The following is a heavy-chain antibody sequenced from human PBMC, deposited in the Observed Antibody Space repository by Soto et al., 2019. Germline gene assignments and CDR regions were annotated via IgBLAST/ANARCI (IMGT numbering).Heavy chain of an antibody. V-gene: IGHV3-21*01. D-gene: IGHD3-3*01. Sequence: GGSLRLSCAASGFTFSSYSMNWVRQAPGKGLEWVSSISSSSSYIYYADSVKGRFTISRDNAKNSLYLQMNSLRAEDTAVYYCARPASQIRFLEWLSDYYYGMDVWGQGTTVTVSS. CDR3: ARPASQIRFLEWLSDYYYGMDV. CDR2: ISSSSSYI. CDR1: GFTFSSYS. J-gene: IGHJ6*02.